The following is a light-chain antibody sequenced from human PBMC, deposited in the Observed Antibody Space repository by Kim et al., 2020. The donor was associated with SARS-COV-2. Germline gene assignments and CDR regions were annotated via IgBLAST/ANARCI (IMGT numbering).Light chain of an antibody. CDR2: DAS. CDR3: QQYDNIPPLT. CDR1: QDISNY. J-gene: IGKJ4*01. Sequence: DIQMTQSPSSLSASVGDRVTITCQASQDISNYLNWYQQKPGKAPKLLIYDASNLETGVPSRFSGSGSGTDFTFNISSLQPEDIATYYCQQYDNIPPLTFGGGTKVDIK. V-gene: IGKV1-33*01.